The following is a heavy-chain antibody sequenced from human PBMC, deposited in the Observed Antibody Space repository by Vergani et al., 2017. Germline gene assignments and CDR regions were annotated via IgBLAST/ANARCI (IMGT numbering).Heavy chain of an antibody. CDR3: AREGSSSALDY. CDR1: GGSISSYY. CDR2: IYYSGST. D-gene: IGHD6-6*01. V-gene: IGHV4-59*01. J-gene: IGHJ4*02. Sequence: QVQLQESGPGLEKPSETLSLTCTVSGGSISSYYWSWIRQPPGKGLEWIGYIYYSGSTNYNPSLKSRVTISVDTSKNQFSLKLSSVTAADTAVYYCAREGSSSALDYWGQGTLVTVSS.